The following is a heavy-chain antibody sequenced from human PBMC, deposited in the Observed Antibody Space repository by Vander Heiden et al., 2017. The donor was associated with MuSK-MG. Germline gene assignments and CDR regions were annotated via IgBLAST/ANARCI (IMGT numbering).Heavy chain of an antibody. CDR2: ISYDGSNK. J-gene: IGHJ4*02. CDR3: ARDLRGYFDY. Sequence: QVQLVESGGGLVQRGRSLRLSCAASGFTFRSYAMHWVRQAPGKGLEWVAVISYDGSNKYYADSVKGRFTISRDNSKNTLYLQMNSLRAEDTAVYYGARDLRGYFDYGGQGTLVTVSS. CDR1: GFTFRSYA. V-gene: IGHV3-30*04.